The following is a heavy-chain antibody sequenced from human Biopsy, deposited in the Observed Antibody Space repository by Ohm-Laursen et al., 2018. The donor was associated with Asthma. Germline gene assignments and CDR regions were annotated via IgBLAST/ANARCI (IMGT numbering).Heavy chain of an antibody. CDR2: ISYDGGNK. CDR3: ANYEVVTAILPMDV. Sequence: SSLRLSCAASGFTFSGYALHWVRQAPGRGLEWVAVISYDGGNKYYGDSVKDRFTISRDNSKNTLYLQMNSLRAEDTAVYYCANYEVVTAILPMDVWGQGTTVTVSS. V-gene: IGHV3-30*18. CDR1: GFTFSGYA. D-gene: IGHD2-21*02. J-gene: IGHJ6*02.